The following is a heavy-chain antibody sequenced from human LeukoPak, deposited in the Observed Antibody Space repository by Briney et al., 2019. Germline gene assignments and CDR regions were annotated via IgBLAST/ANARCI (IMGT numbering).Heavy chain of an antibody. Sequence: PGRSLRLSCAASGFTFDDYVMHWVRQAPGKGLEWVSGISWNSGSIGYADSVKGRFTISRDNAKNSLYLQMNSLRAEDTALYYCAKNLWLHTGVFDSWGQGTLVTVSS. CDR1: GFTFDDYV. CDR3: AKNLWLHTGVFDS. J-gene: IGHJ4*02. CDR2: ISWNSGSI. V-gene: IGHV3-9*01. D-gene: IGHD5-24*01.